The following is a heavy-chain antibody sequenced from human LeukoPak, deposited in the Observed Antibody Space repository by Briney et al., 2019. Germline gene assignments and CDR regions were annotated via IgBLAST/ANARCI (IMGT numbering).Heavy chain of an antibody. CDR1: GYMFSNYW. J-gene: IGHJ4*02. D-gene: IGHD4-17*01. V-gene: IGHV5-51*01. CDR2: IYPGDSDT. CDR3: ARLGRLDYGETFDY. Sequence: GESLKISCEGSGYMFSNYWIGWVRQMPGKGLEWMGIIYPGDSDTTYSPSFQGQVTISADKSIGTAYLQWSSLKASDTAMYYCARLGRLDYGETFDYWGQGTLVTVSS.